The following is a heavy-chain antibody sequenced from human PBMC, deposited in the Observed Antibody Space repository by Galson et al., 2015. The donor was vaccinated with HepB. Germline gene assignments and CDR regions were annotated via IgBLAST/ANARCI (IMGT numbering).Heavy chain of an antibody. Sequence: SLRLSCAASGFVFSEYGMHWVRQPPGKALEWVAVVAHDGTVQYYADSVKGRFTVSRGNSKNTMYLQLNSPRPEDAGLYYCAKEPGPRASPWYFDLWGRGTLVTVSS. CDR2: VAHDGTVQ. J-gene: IGHJ2*01. D-gene: IGHD3-10*01. CDR3: AKEPGPRASPWYFDL. V-gene: IGHV3-30*18. CDR1: GFVFSEYG.